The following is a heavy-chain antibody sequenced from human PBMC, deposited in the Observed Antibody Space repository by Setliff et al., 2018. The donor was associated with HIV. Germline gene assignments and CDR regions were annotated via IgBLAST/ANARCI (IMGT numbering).Heavy chain of an antibody. CDR3: ARTSYYPMTWYYFDS. Sequence: SETLSLTCTVSGDSISSDGGSISGGHNYWSWLRQRPVKGLEWIGYIYSSGTAYYNPSLDSRLTISLDTSKSQFSLTLNSVTVADTAVYYSARTSYYPMTWYYFDSWAQGTLVPFS. V-gene: IGHV4-31*03. CDR1: GDSISSDGGSISGGHNY. CDR2: IYSSGTA. J-gene: IGHJ4*02. D-gene: IGHD3-10*01.